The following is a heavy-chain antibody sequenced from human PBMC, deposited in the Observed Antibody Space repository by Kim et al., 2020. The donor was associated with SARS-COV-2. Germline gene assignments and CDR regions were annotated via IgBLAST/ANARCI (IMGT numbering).Heavy chain of an antibody. CDR3: ARGYCTNGVCYLRFAGRVYFDY. V-gene: IGHV4-34*01. CDR1: GGSFSGYY. Sequence: SETLSLTCAVYGGSFSGYYWSWIRQPPGKGLEWIGEINHSGSTNYNPSLKSRVTISVDTSKNQFSLKLSSVTAADTAVYYCARGYCTNGVCYLRFAGRVYFDYWGQGTLVTVSS. J-gene: IGHJ4*02. D-gene: IGHD2-8*01. CDR2: INHSGST.